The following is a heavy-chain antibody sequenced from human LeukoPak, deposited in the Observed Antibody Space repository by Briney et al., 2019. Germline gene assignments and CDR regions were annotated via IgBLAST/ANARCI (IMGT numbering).Heavy chain of an antibody. V-gene: IGHV1-69*05. D-gene: IGHD1-26*01. CDR2: IIPIFGTA. CDR3: ARDEWELHYLYY. Sequence: SVKVSCKASGGTFSSYAISWVRQAPGQGLEWMGGIIPIFGTANYAQKFQGRVTITTDESTSTAYMELSSLRSEDTAVYYCARDEWELHYLYYWGQGTLVTVSS. CDR1: GGTFSSYA. J-gene: IGHJ4*02.